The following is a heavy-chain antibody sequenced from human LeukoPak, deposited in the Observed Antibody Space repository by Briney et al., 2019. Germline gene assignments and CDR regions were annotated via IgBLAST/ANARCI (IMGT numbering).Heavy chain of an antibody. CDR2: ISYDGSNK. Sequence: GRSLRLSCAASGFTFSSYAMHWVRQAPGKGLEWVAVISYDGSNKYYADSVKGRFTISRDNSKNTLYLQMYSLRVEDTAVYYCARGGYSFDYLGQGTLVTVSS. V-gene: IGHV3-30*07. J-gene: IGHJ4*02. CDR1: GFTFSSYA. D-gene: IGHD5-12*01. CDR3: ARGGYSFDY.